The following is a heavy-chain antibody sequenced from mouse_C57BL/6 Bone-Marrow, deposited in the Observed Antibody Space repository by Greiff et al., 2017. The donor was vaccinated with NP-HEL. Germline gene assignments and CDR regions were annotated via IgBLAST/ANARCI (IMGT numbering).Heavy chain of an antibody. V-gene: IGHV5-4*01. D-gene: IGHD1-1*01. Sequence: EVQGVESGGGLVKPGGSLKLSCAASGFTFSSYAMSWVRQTPEKRLEWVATISDGGSYTYYPDNVKGRFTISRDNAKNNLYLQMSHLKSEDTAMYYCARDLYYYGSSYYFDYWGQGTTLTVSS. CDR3: ARDLYYYGSSYYFDY. CDR2: ISDGGSYT. CDR1: GFTFSSYA. J-gene: IGHJ2*01.